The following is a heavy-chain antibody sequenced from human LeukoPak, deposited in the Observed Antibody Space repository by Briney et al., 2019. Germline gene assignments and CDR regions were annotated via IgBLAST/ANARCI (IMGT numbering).Heavy chain of an antibody. V-gene: IGHV4-39*07. CDR3: AKVYGFCRGSSCSRQPLPLGY. J-gene: IGHJ4*02. Sequence: PSETLSLTCTDSGDSISSSSYYWGWIRQPPGKGLEWIGSIYYSGSTFYNPSLKSRVTISVDTSKNQFSLKLSSVTAADTAVYYCAKVYGFCRGSSCSRQPLPLGYWGQGTLVTVSS. CDR1: GDSISSSSYY. CDR2: IYYSGST. D-gene: IGHD2-2*03.